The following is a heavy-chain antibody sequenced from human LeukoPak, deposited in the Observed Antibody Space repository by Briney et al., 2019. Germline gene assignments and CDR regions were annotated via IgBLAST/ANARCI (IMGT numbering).Heavy chain of an antibody. V-gene: IGHV4-34*01. Sequence: PSETLSLTCAVYGGSFSGYYWSWIRQPPGKGLEWIGEINHSGSTNYNPSLKSRVTISVDTSKNQFSLKLSSVTAADTAVYYCASQQLPRGYYYYYMDVWGKGTTVTVSS. J-gene: IGHJ6*03. CDR3: ASQQLPRGYYYYYMDV. CDR2: INHSGST. D-gene: IGHD6-13*01. CDR1: GGSFSGYY.